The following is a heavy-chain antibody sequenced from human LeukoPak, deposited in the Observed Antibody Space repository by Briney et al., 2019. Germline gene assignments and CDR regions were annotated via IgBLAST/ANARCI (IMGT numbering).Heavy chain of an antibody. J-gene: IGHJ6*02. CDR2: ISSNGDNI. CDR3: ASVVRPGYFFYYGLGV. Sequence: PEGSLRLSCAASGFTFSNYAMSWVRQAPGKGLEWVSAISSNGDNIYYADSVKGRFTISRDNSKNTLYLQINSLRAEDTALYFCASVVRPGYFFYYGLGVWGRGATVTVSS. CDR1: GFTFSNYA. V-gene: IGHV3-23*01.